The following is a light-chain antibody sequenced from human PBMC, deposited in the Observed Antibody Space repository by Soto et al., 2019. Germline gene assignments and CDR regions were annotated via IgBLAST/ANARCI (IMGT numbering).Light chain of an antibody. CDR2: DAS. V-gene: IGKV1-5*01. J-gene: IGKJ5*01. CDR3: QQYDNLPQRIT. CDR1: QSISSW. Sequence: IHMTQSPSTLSASVGDRVTITWPASQSISSWLAWYQEKPGRATKLLIYDASNLETGVPSRFSGSGSGTDFTFTISSLQPEDIATYYCQQYDNLPQRITFGQGTRLEIK.